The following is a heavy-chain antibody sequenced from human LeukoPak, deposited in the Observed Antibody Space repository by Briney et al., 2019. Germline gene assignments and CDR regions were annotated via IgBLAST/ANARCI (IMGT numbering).Heavy chain of an antibody. Sequence: SETLSLTCTVSGGSISSYDWSWIRQPPGKGLEWIGYIYYSGSTNYNPSLKSRVTISVDTSKNQFSLKLSSVTAADTAVYYCARGPMIVVPANYYYYYGMDVWGQGTTVTVSS. D-gene: IGHD2-2*01. CDR2: IYYSGST. CDR3: ARGPMIVVPANYYYYYGMDV. V-gene: IGHV4-59*01. J-gene: IGHJ6*02. CDR1: GGSISSYD.